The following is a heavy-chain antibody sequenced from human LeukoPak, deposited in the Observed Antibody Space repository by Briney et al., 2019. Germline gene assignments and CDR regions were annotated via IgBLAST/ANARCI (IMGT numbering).Heavy chain of an antibody. CDR2: IYYSGNT. CDR3: ARAGYSYGYFFDY. J-gene: IGHJ4*02. Sequence: SETLSLTCTVSGGSISSYYWSWIRQPPGKGLEWIGYIYYSGNTNYNPSLKSRVTISVDTSKNQFSLKLSSVTAADTAVYYCARAGYSYGYFFDYWGQGTLVTVSS. D-gene: IGHD5-18*01. CDR1: GGSISSYY. V-gene: IGHV4-59*01.